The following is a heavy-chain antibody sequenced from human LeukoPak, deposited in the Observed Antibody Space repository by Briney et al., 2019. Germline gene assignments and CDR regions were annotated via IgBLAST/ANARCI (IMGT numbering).Heavy chain of an antibody. CDR1: GYTFTSYA. CDR2: INTNTGNP. J-gene: IGHJ3*02. CDR3: ARDHVKMGSGFQPFDAFVI. D-gene: IGHD3-22*01. Sequence: ASVKVSCKASGYTFTSYALKWARQPTGQGLEWMGWINTNTGNPTYTQGFPGRLVFSLDTSINTPFLQISSLKAEDTAVLYCARDHVKMGSGFQPFDAFVILGEGTIVTVS. V-gene: IGHV7-4-1*02.